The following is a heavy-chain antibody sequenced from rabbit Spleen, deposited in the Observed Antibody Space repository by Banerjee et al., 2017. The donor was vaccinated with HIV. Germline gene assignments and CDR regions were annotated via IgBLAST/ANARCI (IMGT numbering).Heavy chain of an antibody. V-gene: IGHV1S45*01. Sequence: QEQLVESGGGLVKPEGSLKLSCTASGFSFSNKAVMCWVRQAPGKGLEWIACINVVTGKAVYASWAKGRFTFSKTSSTTVTLQMTSLTAADTAAYFCARDAAGREDFNLWGPGTLVTVS. CDR2: INVVTGKA. CDR1: GFSFSNKAV. CDR3: ARDAAGREDFNL. J-gene: IGHJ4*01. D-gene: IGHD4-2*01.